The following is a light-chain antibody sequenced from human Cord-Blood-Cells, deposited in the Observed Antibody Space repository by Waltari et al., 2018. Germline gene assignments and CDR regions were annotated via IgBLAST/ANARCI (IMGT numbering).Light chain of an antibody. Sequence: TQSPGTLSLSPGERATLSCRASQSVSSSYLAWYQQKPGQAPRLLIYGASSRATGIPDRFSGSGSGTDFTLTISRLEPEDFAVYYCQQYGSSPLTFGGGT. J-gene: IGKJ4*01. CDR2: GAS. CDR1: QSVSSSY. CDR3: QQYGSSPLT. V-gene: IGKV3-20*01.